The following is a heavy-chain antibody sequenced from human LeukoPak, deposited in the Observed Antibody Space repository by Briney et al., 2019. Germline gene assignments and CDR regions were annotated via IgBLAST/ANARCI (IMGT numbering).Heavy chain of an antibody. CDR1: GFTFSSYG. D-gene: IGHD1-26*01. J-gene: IGHJ4*02. Sequence: GGSLRLSCAASGFTFSSYGMHWVRQAPGKGLEWVAFIRYDGSNKYYADSVEGRFTISRDNSKNTLYLQMNSLRAEDTAVYYCAKSVGGSYYFDYWGQGTLVTVSS. CDR3: AKSVGGSYYFDY. CDR2: IRYDGSNK. V-gene: IGHV3-30*02.